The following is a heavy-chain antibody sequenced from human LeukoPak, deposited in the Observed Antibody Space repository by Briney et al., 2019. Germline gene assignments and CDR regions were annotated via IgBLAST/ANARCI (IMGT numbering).Heavy chain of an antibody. CDR3: AKGTGSGWYGNNWFGP. J-gene: IGHJ5*02. Sequence: GGSLRLSCAASGFTFSNYAMNWVRQAPGKGLEWVSVISTSGGSTYYADSVKGRFTISRDNSKNTLYLQMNSLRAEDTAVYYCAKGTGSGWYGNNWFGPWGQGTLVTVSS. D-gene: IGHD6-19*01. V-gene: IGHV3-23*01. CDR2: ISTSGGST. CDR1: GFTFSNYA.